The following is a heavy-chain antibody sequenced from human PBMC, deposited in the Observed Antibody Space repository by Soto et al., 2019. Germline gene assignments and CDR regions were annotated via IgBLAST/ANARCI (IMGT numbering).Heavy chain of an antibody. CDR2: IWYGGINK. Sequence: GGSLRLSCAASGFTFSSYGMHWVRQAPGKGLEWVVFIWYGGINKYYADSVKGRFTFSRDNSKNTLYLQMNSLRAGDTAVYYCARGTYGSEYYFDYWGQGTLVTVSS. CDR1: GFTFSSYG. CDR3: ARGTYGSEYYFDY. J-gene: IGHJ4*02. V-gene: IGHV3-33*01. D-gene: IGHD3-10*01.